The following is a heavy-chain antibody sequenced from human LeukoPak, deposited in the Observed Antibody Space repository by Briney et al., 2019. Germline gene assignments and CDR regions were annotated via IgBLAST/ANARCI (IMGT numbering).Heavy chain of an antibody. Sequence: ASVTVSFKASGYTFTMYGIHWVRQAPGQGGDWMGWINTNTGNPTYTQGFRGGAVFSLETAGSTAYLQITSLKAEDTAVYYCARGRGSSARLGYFYYYIDVWGQGTTVTVSS. D-gene: IGHD1-26*01. CDR3: ARGRGSSARLGYFYYYIDV. V-gene: IGHV7-4-1*02. J-gene: IGHJ6*02. CDR1: GYTFTMYG. CDR2: INTNTGNP.